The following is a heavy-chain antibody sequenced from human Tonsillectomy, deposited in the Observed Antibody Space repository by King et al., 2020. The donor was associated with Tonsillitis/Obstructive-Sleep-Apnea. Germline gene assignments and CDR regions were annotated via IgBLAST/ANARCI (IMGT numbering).Heavy chain of an antibody. V-gene: IGHV3-30*04. CDR2: MSFDGSNK. CDR1: GFSFSNYA. J-gene: IGHJ6*03. D-gene: IGHD1-14*01. Sequence: QVQLVESGGGVVQPGRSLRLSCAASGFSFSNYAMHWVRQAPGKGLEWVAVMSFDGSNKYYADSVKGRFTISRDNSKSTLYLHMNSLRGEDTAVYYCARAPEGGWSINFDYYYYMDVWGKGTTVTVSS. CDR3: ARAPEGGWSINFDYYYYMDV.